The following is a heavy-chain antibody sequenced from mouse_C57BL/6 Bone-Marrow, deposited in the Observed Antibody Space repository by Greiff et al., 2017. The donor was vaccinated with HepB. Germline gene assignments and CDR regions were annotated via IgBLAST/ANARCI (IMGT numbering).Heavy chain of an antibody. CDR3: ARLYDYDQTAWFAY. Sequence: QVQLQQPGAELVMPGASVKLSCKASGYTFTSYWMHWVKQRPGQGLEWIGEIDPSDSYTNYNQKFKGKSTLTVDKSSSTAYMQLSSLTSEDSAVYFCARLYDYDQTAWFAYWGQGTLVTVSA. CDR1: GYTFTSYW. J-gene: IGHJ3*01. D-gene: IGHD2-4*01. CDR2: IDPSDSYT. V-gene: IGHV1-69*01.